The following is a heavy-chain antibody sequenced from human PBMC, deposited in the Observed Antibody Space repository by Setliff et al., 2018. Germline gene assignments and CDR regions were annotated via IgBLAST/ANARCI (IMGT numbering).Heavy chain of an antibody. Sequence: PSETLSLTCTVSGGSISSSNWWTWVRQPPGKGLEWIGEIYHSGSINYNPSLKSRVTMSVDKSKNQFSLKLTSVTAADTAVYYCASGLEGEDYFYYMDVWGKGNTVTVSS. CDR2: IYHSGSI. V-gene: IGHV4-4*02. J-gene: IGHJ6*03. CDR1: GGSISSSNW. CDR3: ASGLEGEDYFYYMDV. D-gene: IGHD2-21*01.